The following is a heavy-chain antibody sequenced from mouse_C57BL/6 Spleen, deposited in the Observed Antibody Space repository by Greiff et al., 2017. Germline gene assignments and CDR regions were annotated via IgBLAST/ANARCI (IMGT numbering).Heavy chain of an antibody. CDR3: ARALDSTGYGFAY. D-gene: IGHD3-2*02. V-gene: IGHV5-4*03. Sequence: EVMLVESGGGLVKPGGSLKLSCAASGFTFSSYAMSWVRQTPEKRLGWVATISDGGSYTYYPDNVKGRFTISRDNAKNNLYLQMSHLKSEDTAMDYCARALDSTGYGFAYWGQGTLVTVSA. CDR2: ISDGGSYT. J-gene: IGHJ3*01. CDR1: GFTFSSYA.